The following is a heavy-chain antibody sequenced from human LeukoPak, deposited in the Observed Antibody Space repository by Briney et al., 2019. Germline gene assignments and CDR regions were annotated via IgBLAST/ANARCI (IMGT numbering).Heavy chain of an antibody. V-gene: IGHV1-2*02. CDR2: INPNSGGT. Sequence: GASVKVSCKASGYTFTRYYMHWVRQAPGQGLEWMGWINPNSGGTNYAQKFQGRITMTRDTSISTAYMELSRLRSDDTAVYYCARVVVAAKGFDPWGQGTLVTVSS. CDR3: ARVVVAAKGFDP. D-gene: IGHD2-15*01. J-gene: IGHJ5*02. CDR1: GYTFTRYY.